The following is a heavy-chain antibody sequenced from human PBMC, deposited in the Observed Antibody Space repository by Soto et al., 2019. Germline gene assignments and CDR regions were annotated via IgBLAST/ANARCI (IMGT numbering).Heavy chain of an antibody. V-gene: IGHV3-64*01. CDR1: GFTFNNYD. CDR2: ISSNGGTT. D-gene: IGHD1-7*01. Sequence: EVQLAESGGNMVQPGGSLRLSCVASGFTFNNYDMHWVRQAPGTGLEYVSSISSNGGTTYYGTSVKGRFTISRDNSKNTLYLQMGSLRPEDMAVYYCVRRVSGNYDYWGQGTLVTVSS. CDR3: VRRVSGNYDY. J-gene: IGHJ4*02.